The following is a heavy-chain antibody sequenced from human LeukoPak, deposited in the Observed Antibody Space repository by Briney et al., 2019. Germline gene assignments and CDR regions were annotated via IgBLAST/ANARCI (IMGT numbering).Heavy chain of an antibody. CDR1: GFTFSSYS. V-gene: IGHV3-21*01. J-gene: IGHJ6*02. D-gene: IGHD5-18*01. Sequence: GGSLRLSCAASGFTFSSYSMSWVRQAPGKGLEWVSSISSSSTYIYYADSVKGRFTISRDNAKNSLYLQMNSLRAEDTAVYYCARDLAGYSYGSYYYYYGMDVWGQGTTVTVSS. CDR2: ISSSSTYI. CDR3: ARDLAGYSYGSYYYYYGMDV.